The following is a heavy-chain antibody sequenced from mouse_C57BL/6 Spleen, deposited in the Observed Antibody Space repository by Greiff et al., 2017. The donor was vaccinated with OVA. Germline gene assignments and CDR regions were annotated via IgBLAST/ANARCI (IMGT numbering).Heavy chain of an antibody. CDR2: IYPRDGST. V-gene: IGHV1-78*01. CDR3: ARGGIYYGYGGGFFDS. J-gene: IGHJ2*01. CDR1: GYTFTDHT. Sequence: LQESDAELVKPGASVKISCKVSGYTFTDHTIHWMKQRPEQGLEWIGYIYPRDGSTKYNEKFKGKATLTADKSSSTAYMQLNSLTSEDSAVYFCARGGIYYGYGGGFFDSGGKGTTLTVSS. D-gene: IGHD2-2*01.